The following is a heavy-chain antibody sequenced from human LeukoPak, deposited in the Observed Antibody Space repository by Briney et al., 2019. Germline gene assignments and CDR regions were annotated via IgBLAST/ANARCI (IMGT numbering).Heavy chain of an antibody. D-gene: IGHD3-9*01. J-gene: IGHJ4*02. CDR1: GFTFDDYA. Sequence: GRSLRLSCAASGFTFDDYAMHWVRQAPGKGLEWVSGISWNSGSIGYADSVKGRFTISRDNAKNSMYLQMNSLRAEDTALYSCAKDKGPDILNGYPAFDYWGQGTTVTVSS. CDR2: ISWNSGSI. V-gene: IGHV3-9*01. CDR3: AKDKGPDILNGYPAFDY.